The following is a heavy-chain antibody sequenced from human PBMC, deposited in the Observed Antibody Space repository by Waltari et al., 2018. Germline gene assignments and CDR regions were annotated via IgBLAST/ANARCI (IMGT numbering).Heavy chain of an antibody. D-gene: IGHD2-21*02. V-gene: IGHV5-51*01. Sequence: EVQLVQSGAEVKKPGESLKISCKASGYSFTSYWIAWVRQMPGKGLEWMGIIYPGDSDTRYNPFFQGQVTIAADKSISTASLQWSSLEASDSAMYYCARHSTMVVTPYHFDFWGQGTLVTVSS. CDR3: ARHSTMVVTPYHFDF. CDR2: IYPGDSDT. CDR1: GYSFTSYW. J-gene: IGHJ4*02.